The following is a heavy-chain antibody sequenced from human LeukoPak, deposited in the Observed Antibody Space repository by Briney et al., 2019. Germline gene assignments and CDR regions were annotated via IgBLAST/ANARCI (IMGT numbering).Heavy chain of an antibody. D-gene: IGHD6-6*01. V-gene: IGHV3-66*02. CDR3: ARGGVAARDYYYYYGMDV. J-gene: IGHJ6*02. CDR2: IYTGGTT. Sequence: GGSLRLSCAASGFSVSSNYMNWVRQAPGKGLEWVSAIYTGGTTYYADSVKGRFTISRDNSKNTLYLQMNSLRAEDTAVYYCARGGVAARDYYYYYGMDVWGQGTTVTVSS. CDR1: GFSVSSNY.